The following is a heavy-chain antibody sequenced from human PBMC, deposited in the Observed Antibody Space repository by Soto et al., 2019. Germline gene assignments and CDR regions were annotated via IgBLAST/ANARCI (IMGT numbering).Heavy chain of an antibody. CDR1: GFTISSYT. D-gene: IGHD5-12*01. CDR2: ISSSSSYI. V-gene: IGHV3-21*01. Sequence: EVQLMESGGGLVKPGGSLRLSCAASGFTISSYTMIWVRQAPGKGLEWVSSISSSSSYIYYADSVKGRFTISRDNAKNSLYLQMNSLRAEATAVYYCARFGYTTEAHWGQGTLVTVSS. CDR3: ARFGYTTEAH. J-gene: IGHJ4*02.